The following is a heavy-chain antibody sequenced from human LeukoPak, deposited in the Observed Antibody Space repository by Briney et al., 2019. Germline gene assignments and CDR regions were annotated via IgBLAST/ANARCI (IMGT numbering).Heavy chain of an antibody. CDR2: ISSSSSYI. J-gene: IGHJ5*02. CDR1: GFTFSSYS. CDR3: ARGSAYSSSWNWFDP. V-gene: IGHV3-21*01. D-gene: IGHD6-13*01. Sequence: PGGSLRLSCAASGFTFSSYSMNWVRQAPGKGLGWVSSISSSSSYIYYADLVKGRFTISRDNAKNSLYLQMNSLRAEDTAVYYCARGSAYSSSWNWFDPWGQGTLVTVSS.